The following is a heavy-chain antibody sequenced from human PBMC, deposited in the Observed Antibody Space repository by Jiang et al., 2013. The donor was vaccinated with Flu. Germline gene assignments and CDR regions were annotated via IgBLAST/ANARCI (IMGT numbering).Heavy chain of an antibody. CDR3: ARVRYSGSYGGDFDY. V-gene: IGHV4-34*01. J-gene: IGHJ4*02. CDR2: INHSGST. Sequence: KPSETLSLTCAVYGGSFSGYYWSWIRQPPGKGLEWIGEINHSGSTNYNPSLKSRVTISVDTSKNQFSLKLSSVTAADTAVYYCARVRYSGSYGGDFDYWGQGTLVTVSS. D-gene: IGHD1-26*01. CDR1: GGSFSGYY.